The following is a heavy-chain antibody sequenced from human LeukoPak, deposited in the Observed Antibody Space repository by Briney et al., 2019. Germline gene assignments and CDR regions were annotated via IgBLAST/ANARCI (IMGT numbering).Heavy chain of an antibody. CDR1: GFTFSSYA. CDR2: ISGSGGST. Sequence: GGSLRLSCAASGFTFSSYAMSWVRQAPGKGLEWVSAISGSGGSTYYADSVKGRFTISRDNSKNTLYLQMNSLRAEDTAVYYCAKRSLYCSSTSCYLDVWGQGTTVTVSS. D-gene: IGHD2-2*01. CDR3: AKRSLYCSSTSCYLDV. J-gene: IGHJ6*02. V-gene: IGHV3-23*01.